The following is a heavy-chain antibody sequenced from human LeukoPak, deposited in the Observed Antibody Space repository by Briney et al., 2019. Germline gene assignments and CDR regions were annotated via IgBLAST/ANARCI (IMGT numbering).Heavy chain of an antibody. D-gene: IGHD2-2*01. J-gene: IGHJ4*02. Sequence: ASVKVSCKASGGTFSSYAISWVRQAPGQGLEWMAWSSGTGYNIEYAQKFQDRVTITTDTSTSTAYMELRSLRSDDTAVYYCARSRCSTSTSCYYFFFFDSWGQGTLVTVSS. V-gene: IGHV1-18*01. CDR2: SSGTGYNI. CDR1: GGTFSSYA. CDR3: ARSRCSTSTSCYYFFFFDS.